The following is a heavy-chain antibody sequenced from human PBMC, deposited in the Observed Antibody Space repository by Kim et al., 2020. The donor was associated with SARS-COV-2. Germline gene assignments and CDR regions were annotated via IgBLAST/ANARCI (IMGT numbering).Heavy chain of an antibody. CDR2: EMT. J-gene: IGHJ4*02. V-gene: IGHV3-15*01. Sequence: EMTEYAAPVKGRFTISRDDSKNTLYLQMNSLKTEDTAVYYCATGVSGAFDYWGQGTLVTVSS. CDR3: ATGVSGAFDY. D-gene: IGHD1-26*01.